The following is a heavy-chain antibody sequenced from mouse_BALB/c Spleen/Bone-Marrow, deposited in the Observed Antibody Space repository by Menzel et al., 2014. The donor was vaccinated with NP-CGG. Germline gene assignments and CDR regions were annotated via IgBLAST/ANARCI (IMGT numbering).Heavy chain of an antibody. D-gene: IGHD2-4*01. CDR3: TSMITRGYYFDY. CDR1: GFTFSSYT. J-gene: IGHJ2*01. V-gene: IGHV5-6-4*01. Sequence: EVHLVESGGGLVKPGGSLKLSCAASGFTFSSYTMSWARQTPEKRLEWVATISSGGSYTYYPDSVKGRFTISRDNAKNTLYLQMSSLKSEDTAMYYCTSMITRGYYFDYWGRGTTLTVSS. CDR2: ISSGGSYT.